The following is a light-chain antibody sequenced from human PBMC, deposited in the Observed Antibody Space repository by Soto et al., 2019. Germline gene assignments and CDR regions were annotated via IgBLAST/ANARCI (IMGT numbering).Light chain of an antibody. J-gene: IGKJ1*01. CDR2: SAS. Sequence: EIVLSNSPVTLSVSPAEGATLSCRASQSVSNNLAWYQHKPGQAPRLLMYSASTRATGIPARFSGSGSGTEFTLTISCLQSEDFAVYYCQQYNIWPRTFGQGGIVDIK. CDR1: QSVSNN. V-gene: IGKV3-15*01. CDR3: QQYNIWPRT.